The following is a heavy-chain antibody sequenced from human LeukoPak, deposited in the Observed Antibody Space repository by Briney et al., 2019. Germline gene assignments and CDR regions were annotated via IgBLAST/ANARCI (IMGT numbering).Heavy chain of an antibody. CDR2: IYYSGST. J-gene: IGHJ4*02. V-gene: IGHV4-59*01. CDR3: ARATYSSGWGTSDY. D-gene: IGHD6-19*01. Sequence: SETLSLTCTVSGGSISSYYWSWIRQPPGKGLEWIGYIYYSGSTNYNPSLQSRVTISVDTSKNQFSLKLSSVTAADTAVYYCARATYSSGWGTSDYWGQGTLVSVSS. CDR1: GGSISSYY.